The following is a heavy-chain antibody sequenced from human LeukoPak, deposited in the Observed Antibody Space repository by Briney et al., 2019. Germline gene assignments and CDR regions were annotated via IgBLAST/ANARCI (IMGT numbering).Heavy chain of an antibody. D-gene: IGHD2-2*01. CDR3: ARGINYCSSTSCPLGY. CDR2: IIPIFGTA. J-gene: IGHJ4*02. Sequence: SVKVSCKASGGTFSSYAISWVRQAPGQGLEWMGGIIPIFGTANYAQKFQGRVTITTDESTSTAYMELSSLRSENTAVYYCARGINYCSSTSCPLGYWGQGTLVTVSS. CDR1: GGTFSSYA. V-gene: IGHV1-69*05.